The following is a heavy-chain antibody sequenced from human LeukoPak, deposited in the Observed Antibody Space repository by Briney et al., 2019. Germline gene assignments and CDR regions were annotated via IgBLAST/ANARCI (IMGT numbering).Heavy chain of an antibody. V-gene: IGHV1-69*04. Sequence: SVKVSCKASGGTFSSYAISWVRQAPGHGLEWMGRIIPILGIANYAQKFQGRVTITADKSTSTAYMELSSLRSEDTAVYYCARWIGYCSSTSCGPELGFDPWGQGTLVTVSS. CDR2: IIPILGIA. J-gene: IGHJ5*02. D-gene: IGHD2-2*01. CDR1: GGTFSSYA. CDR3: ARWIGYCSSTSCGPELGFDP.